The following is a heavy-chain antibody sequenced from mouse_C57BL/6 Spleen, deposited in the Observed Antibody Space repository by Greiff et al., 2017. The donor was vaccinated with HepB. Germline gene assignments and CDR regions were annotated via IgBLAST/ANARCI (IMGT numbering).Heavy chain of an antibody. CDR1: GYTFTSYW. J-gene: IGHJ2*01. CDR2: IYPGSGST. CDR3: ARGVYGSSYNYFDY. V-gene: IGHV1-55*01. D-gene: IGHD1-1*01. Sequence: VQLQQPGAELVKPGASVKMSCKASGYTFTSYWITWVKQRPGQGLEWIGDIYPGSGSTNYNEKFKSKATLTVDTSSSTAYMQLSSLTSEDSAVYYCARGVYGSSYNYFDYWGQGTTLTVSS.